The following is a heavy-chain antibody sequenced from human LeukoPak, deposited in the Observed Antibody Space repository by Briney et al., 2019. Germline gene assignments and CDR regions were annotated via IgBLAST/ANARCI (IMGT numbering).Heavy chain of an antibody. D-gene: IGHD2-2*03. J-gene: IGHJ5*02. CDR1: DGSISSISYY. Sequence: SETLSLTCTVSDGSISSISYYWGWIRQPPGKGLEWIGSIYYSGSIYYNSSLKSRVAISVDTAKNQFSLKLSSVTAADTAVYYCARGRLGWWFDPWGQGTLVTVSS. CDR3: ARGRLGWWFDP. CDR2: IYYSGSI. V-gene: IGHV4-39*07.